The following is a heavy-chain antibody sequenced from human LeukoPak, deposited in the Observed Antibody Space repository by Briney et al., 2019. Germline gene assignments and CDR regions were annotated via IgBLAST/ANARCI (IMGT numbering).Heavy chain of an antibody. D-gene: IGHD2-2*01. J-gene: IGHJ3*02. CDR1: GFTFSSYW. CDR3: ASNCSSTSCYYAFDI. CDR2: IKQDGSEK. V-gene: IGHV3-7*01. Sequence: GGSLRLSCAASGFTFSSYWMSWVRQAPGKGLEWVANIKQDGSEKYYVDSVKGRFTISRDNAKNSLYLQMNSLRAEDTAVYYCASNCSSTSCYYAFDIWGQGTMVTVSS.